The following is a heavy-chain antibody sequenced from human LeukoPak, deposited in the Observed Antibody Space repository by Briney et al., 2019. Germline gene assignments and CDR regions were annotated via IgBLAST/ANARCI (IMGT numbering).Heavy chain of an antibody. CDR1: GFTFSNAW. V-gene: IGHV3-15*01. Sequence: GGSLRLSCAASGFTFSNAWMSWVRQAPGKGLEWVGRIKSKTDGGTTDYAAPVKGRFTISRDDSKNTLYLQMNSLKTEDTAVYYCTTNSLHSYNWNDGGIDAFDIWGQGTLVTVSS. CDR3: TTNSLHSYNWNDGGIDAFDI. J-gene: IGHJ4*02. D-gene: IGHD1-20*01. CDR2: IKSKTDGGTT.